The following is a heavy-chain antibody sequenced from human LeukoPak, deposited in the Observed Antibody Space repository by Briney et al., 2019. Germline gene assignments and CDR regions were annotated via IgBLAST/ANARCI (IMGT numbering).Heavy chain of an antibody. J-gene: IGHJ4*02. CDR3: ARAVGSGGYDNFDC. CDR2: ISSSGSTI. V-gene: IGHV3-48*03. D-gene: IGHD5-12*01. CDR1: GFTFSSYE. Sequence: GGSLRLSCAASGFTFSSYEMNWVRQAPGKGLEWVSYISSSGSTIYYADSVKGRFTISRDNAKNSLYLQMNSLRAEDTAVYYCARAVGSGGYDNFDCWGQGTLVTVSP.